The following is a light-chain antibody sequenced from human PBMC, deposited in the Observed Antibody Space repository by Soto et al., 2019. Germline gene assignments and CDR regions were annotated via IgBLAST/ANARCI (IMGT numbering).Light chain of an antibody. CDR1: QSVSGSY. Sequence: EIVLTQSPGTLSLSPGERVSLSCRASQSVSGSYLAWYQQKPAQAPSLLIYGASSRATGIPDRFSGSGSGTDFTLTISRLEPEDFAVYYCQHYGTFGPGTKVDIK. CDR2: GAS. V-gene: IGKV3-20*01. CDR3: QHYGT. J-gene: IGKJ3*01.